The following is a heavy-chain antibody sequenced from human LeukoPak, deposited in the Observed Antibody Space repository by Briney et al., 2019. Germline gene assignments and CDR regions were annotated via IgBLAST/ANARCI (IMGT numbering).Heavy chain of an antibody. CDR2: MNPNSGNT. CDR1: GYTFTSYD. J-gene: IGHJ6*02. D-gene: IGHD5-12*01. CDR3: ARSRGGYKALYYYYYGMDV. Sequence: VASVKVSCEASGYTFTSYDINWVRQATGQGLEWMGWMNPNSGNTGYAQKFQGRVTMTRNTSISTAYMELSSLRSEDTAVYYCARSRGGYKALYYYYYGMDVWGQGTTVTVSS. V-gene: IGHV1-8*01.